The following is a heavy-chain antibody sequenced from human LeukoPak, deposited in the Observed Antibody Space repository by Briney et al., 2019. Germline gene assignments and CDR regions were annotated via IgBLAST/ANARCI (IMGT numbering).Heavy chain of an antibody. CDR3: AREVLDATNGMDV. CDR2: ISSSISYT. CDR1: GFTFRSYS. J-gene: IGHJ6*02. Sequence: GGSLRLSCAASGFTFRSYSMNWVRQAPGKGLEWVSSISSSISYTFHADSVKGRFTISRDNAKNSLYLQMNSLRVEDTAVCYCAREVLDATNGMDVWGQGTTVTVSS. D-gene: IGHD2-8*01. V-gene: IGHV3-21*01.